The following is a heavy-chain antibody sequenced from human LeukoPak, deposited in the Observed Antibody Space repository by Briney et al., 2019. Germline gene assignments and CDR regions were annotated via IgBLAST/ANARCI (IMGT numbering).Heavy chain of an antibody. V-gene: IGHV4-39*01. CDR3: ARQSQGITMVRGVTYY. J-gene: IGHJ4*02. D-gene: IGHD3-10*01. CDR1: GGSISSSSYY. Sequence: SETLSLTCTVSGGSISSSSYYWGWIRQPPGKGLEWIGSIYYSGSTYYNPSLKSRVTISVDTSKNQFSLKLSSVTAADTAVYYCARQSQGITMVRGVTYYWGQGTLVTVSS. CDR2: IYYSGST.